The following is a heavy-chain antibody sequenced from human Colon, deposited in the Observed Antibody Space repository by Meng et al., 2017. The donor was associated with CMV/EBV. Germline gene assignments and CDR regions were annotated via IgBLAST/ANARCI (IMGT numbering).Heavy chain of an antibody. Sequence: GESLKISCAASGFTFSSYWMSWVRQAPGKGLEWVANIKQDGSEKYYVDSVKGRFTVSRDNAKNSLYLQMNSLRAEDTAVYYCARIHYDSWSGYSRDQWGQGTLVTVSS. CDR2: IKQDGSEK. V-gene: IGHV3-7*01. CDR1: GFTFSSYW. CDR3: ARIHYDSWSGYSRDQ. J-gene: IGHJ5*02. D-gene: IGHD3-3*01.